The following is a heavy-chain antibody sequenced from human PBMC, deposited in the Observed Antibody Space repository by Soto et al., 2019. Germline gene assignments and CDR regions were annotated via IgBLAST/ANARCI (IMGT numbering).Heavy chain of an antibody. D-gene: IGHD4-17*01. CDR3: AAEGMTTVTTSLGSIWGYYYGMDV. CDR2: IVVGSGNT. Sequence: QMQLVQSGPEVKKPGTSVKVSCKASGFTFTSSAVQWVRQARGQRLEWIGWIVVGSGNTNYAQKFQERVTITRDMSTSTAYMELSSLRSEDTAVYYCAAEGMTTVTTSLGSIWGYYYGMDVWGQGTTVTVSS. CDR1: GFTFTSSA. J-gene: IGHJ6*02. V-gene: IGHV1-58*01.